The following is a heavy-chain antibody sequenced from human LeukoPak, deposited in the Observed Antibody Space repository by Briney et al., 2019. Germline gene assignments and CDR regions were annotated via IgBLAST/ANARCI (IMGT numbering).Heavy chain of an antibody. CDR1: GYTFTGYY. V-gene: IGHV1-2*02. CDR3: ARDRRYCSGGSCYSGLGY. CDR2: INPNSGGT. Sequence: ASVKVSCKASGYTFTGYYMHWVRQAPGQGLEWMGWINPNSGGTNYAQKFQGRVTMTRDTSISTAYMELSRLRSDDTAVYYCARDRRYCSGGSCYSGLGYWGQGTLVTVSS. D-gene: IGHD2-15*01. J-gene: IGHJ4*02.